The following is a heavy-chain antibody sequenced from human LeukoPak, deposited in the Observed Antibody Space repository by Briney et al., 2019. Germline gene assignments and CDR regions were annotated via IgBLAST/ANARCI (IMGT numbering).Heavy chain of an antibody. V-gene: IGHV3-48*03. CDR3: ARDPALDY. Sequence: GGSPRLSCAASGFTFSSYEMNWVRQAPGKGLEWVSYISGSGSTIYYADSVRGRFTISRDNAKNSLYLQMNSLRAEDTAVYYCARDPALDYWGQGTLVTVSS. CDR2: ISGSGSTI. J-gene: IGHJ4*02. CDR1: GFTFSSYE.